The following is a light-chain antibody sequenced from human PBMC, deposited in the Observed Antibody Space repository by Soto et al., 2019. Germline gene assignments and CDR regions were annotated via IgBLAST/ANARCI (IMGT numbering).Light chain of an antibody. V-gene: IGLV1-40*01. Sequence: QSVLTQAPSISGAPGQRVTISCTGSSSNIGAGYDVHWFQQFPGTAPRLLIHGNNNRPSGVPDRFSGSESGTSASLAIAGLQAGDEAIYYCQFFDSDLSAFVFGTGTKVTVL. CDR2: GNN. J-gene: IGLJ1*01. CDR3: QFFDSDLSAFV. CDR1: SSNIGAGYD.